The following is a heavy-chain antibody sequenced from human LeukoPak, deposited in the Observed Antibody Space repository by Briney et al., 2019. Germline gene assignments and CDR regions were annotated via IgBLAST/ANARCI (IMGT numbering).Heavy chain of an antibody. CDR2: ISYDGSNK. V-gene: IGHV3-30-3*01. Sequence: GGSLRLSCAASGFTFSSYAMHWVRQAPGKGLEWEAVISYDGSNKYYADSVKGRFTISRDNAKNSLYLQMNSLRAEDTAVYYCARDRRAAGLDYWGQGTLVTVSS. D-gene: IGHD6-13*01. CDR3: ARDRRAAGLDY. CDR1: GFTFSSYA. J-gene: IGHJ4*02.